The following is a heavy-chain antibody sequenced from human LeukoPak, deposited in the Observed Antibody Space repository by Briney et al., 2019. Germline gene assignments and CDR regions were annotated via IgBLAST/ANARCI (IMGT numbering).Heavy chain of an antibody. V-gene: IGHV1-18*01. CDR2: ISAYNGNT. D-gene: IGHD3-10*01. CDR3: AREVAMVRGVPEYYFDY. J-gene: IGHJ4*02. CDR1: DNTFTSYG. Sequence: ASVKVSCKASDNTFTSYGISWVRQAPGQGLEWMGWISAYNGNTNYAQKLQGRVTLTTDTSTSTAYMELRSLRSDDTAVYYCAREVAMVRGVPEYYFDYWGQGTLVSVSS.